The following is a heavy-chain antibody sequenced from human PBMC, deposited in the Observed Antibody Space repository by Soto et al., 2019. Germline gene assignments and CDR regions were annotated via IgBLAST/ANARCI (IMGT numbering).Heavy chain of an antibody. Sequence: QLQLQESGSGLVKPSQTLSLTCAVSGGSISSGGYSWSWIRQPPGKGLEWIGYIYHSGSTYYNPSLKSRVTISVDRANYQFSLKLSSLTAADTAVYYCARENNVLPGGYFDYWGQGTLDTVSS. CDR3: ARENNVLPGGYFDY. J-gene: IGHJ4*02. V-gene: IGHV4-30-2*01. CDR1: GGSISSGGYS. D-gene: IGHD3-10*01. CDR2: IYHSGST.